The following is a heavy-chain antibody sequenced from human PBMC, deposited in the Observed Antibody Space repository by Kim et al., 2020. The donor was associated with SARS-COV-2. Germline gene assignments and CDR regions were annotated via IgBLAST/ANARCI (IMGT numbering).Heavy chain of an antibody. CDR2: INPNSGGT. J-gene: IGHJ4*02. V-gene: IGHV1-2*06. CDR1: GYNFSGYY. CDR3: ARETQQMGFDY. Sequence: ASVKVSCKASGYNFSGYYMHWVRQAPGQGLEWMGRINPNSGGTNYAQKFQGRVTMTRDTSISTAYMELSSLRSDDTAVYYCARETQQMGFDYWGQGTLVTVSS. D-gene: IGHD6-13*01.